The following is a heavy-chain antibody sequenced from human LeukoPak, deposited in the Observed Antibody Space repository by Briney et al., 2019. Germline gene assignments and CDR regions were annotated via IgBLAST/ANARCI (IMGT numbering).Heavy chain of an antibody. Sequence: GASVKVSCKASGYTFTSYGIRWVRQAPGQGLEWMGWISAYNGNTNCAQKLQGRVTMTTDTSTSTAYMELRSLRSDDTAVYYCARDLPCGGDCYPGDYWGQGTLVTVSS. J-gene: IGHJ4*02. CDR1: GYTFTSYG. D-gene: IGHD2-21*02. CDR3: ARDLPCGGDCYPGDY. V-gene: IGHV1-18*01. CDR2: ISAYNGNT.